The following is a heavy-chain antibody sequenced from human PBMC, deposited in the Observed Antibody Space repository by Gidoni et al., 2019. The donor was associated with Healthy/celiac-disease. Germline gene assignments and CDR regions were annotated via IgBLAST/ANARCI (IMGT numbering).Heavy chain of an antibody. CDR2: INPNSGGT. D-gene: IGHD3-9*01. CDR1: GYTFTGYY. Sequence: QVQLVQSGAEVKKPGASVKVSCKASGYTFTGYYMHWVRQAPGQGLEWMGWINPNSGGTNYAQKFQGWVTMTRDTSISTAYMELSRLRSDDTAVYYCAIGGILTGYYNVDYYYYGMDVWGQGTTVTVSS. V-gene: IGHV1-2*04. J-gene: IGHJ6*02. CDR3: AIGGILTGYYNVDYYYYGMDV.